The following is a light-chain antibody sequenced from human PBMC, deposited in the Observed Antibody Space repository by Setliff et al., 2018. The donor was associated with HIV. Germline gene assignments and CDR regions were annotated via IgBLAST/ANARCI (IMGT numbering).Light chain of an antibody. CDR2: DVN. J-gene: IGLJ2*01. CDR1: SNDVGRYNL. CDR3: CSYAGSSAPVV. V-gene: IGLV2-23*02. Sequence: QSALTQPASVSGSPGQAITISCTGTSNDVGRYNLVSWYQQYPGEAPKVIIYDVNKRPSGVSNRFSGSKSGNTASLTISGLQAEDEADFYCCSYAGSSAPVVFGGGTKGTV.